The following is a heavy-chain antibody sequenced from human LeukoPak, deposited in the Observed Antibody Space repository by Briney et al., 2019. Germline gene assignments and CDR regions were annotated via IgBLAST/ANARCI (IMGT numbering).Heavy chain of an antibody. CDR1: GFTFSSYG. CDR2: ISYDGSNK. J-gene: IGHJ4*02. CDR3: TTDPYYDSSGYPLDY. V-gene: IGHV3-30*03. D-gene: IGHD3-22*01. Sequence: GGSLRLSCAASGFTFSSYGMHWVRQAPGKGLEWVAVISYDGSNKYYADSVKGRFTISRDNSKNTLYLQMNSLKTEDTAVYYCTTDPYYDSSGYPLDYWGQGTLVTVSS.